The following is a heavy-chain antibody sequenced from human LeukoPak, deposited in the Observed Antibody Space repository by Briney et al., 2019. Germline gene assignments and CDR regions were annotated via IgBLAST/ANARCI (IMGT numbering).Heavy chain of an antibody. Sequence: SVKVSCKASGFTFTSSAMQWVRQARGQRLEWIGWIVVGSGNTNYAQKFQERVTITRDMSTSTVYMELSSLRSEDTAVYYCAADPKYYYGSGSGTNFDYWGQGTLVTVSS. CDR1: GFTFTSSA. CDR3: AADPKYYYGSGSGTNFDY. D-gene: IGHD3-10*01. CDR2: IVVGSGNT. V-gene: IGHV1-58*02. J-gene: IGHJ4*02.